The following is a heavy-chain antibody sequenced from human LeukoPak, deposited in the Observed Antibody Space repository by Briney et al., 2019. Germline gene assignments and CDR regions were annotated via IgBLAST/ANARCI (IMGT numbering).Heavy chain of an antibody. D-gene: IGHD6-19*01. CDR3: ARDRIAVAGFDY. Sequence: GASVKVSCKASGYTFTSYYMHWVRQAPGQGLEWMGIINPSGGSTSYAQKFQGRVTMTRDASTSTVYMELSSLRSEDTAVYYCARDRIAVAGFDYWGQGTLVTVSS. V-gene: IGHV1-46*01. CDR2: INPSGGST. J-gene: IGHJ4*02. CDR1: GYTFTSYY.